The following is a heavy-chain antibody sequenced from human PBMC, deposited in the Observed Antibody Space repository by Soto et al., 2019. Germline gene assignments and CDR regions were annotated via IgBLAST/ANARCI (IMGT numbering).Heavy chain of an antibody. V-gene: IGHV3-48*03. Sequence: GGSLRLSCVASEFTFSSYEMNWVRQAPGKGLEWVSYISSSGTTIYYTDSVKGRFTISRDNAKKSLYPQMNSLRAEDTAVYYCVRFGGAAAGPGDYWGQGTLVTVSS. D-gene: IGHD6-13*01. CDR3: VRFGGAAAGPGDY. CDR1: EFTFSSYE. J-gene: IGHJ4*02. CDR2: ISSSGTTI.